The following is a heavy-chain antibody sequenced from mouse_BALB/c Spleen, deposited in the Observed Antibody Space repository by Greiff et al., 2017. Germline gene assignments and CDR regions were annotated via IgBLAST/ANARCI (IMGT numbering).Heavy chain of an antibody. CDR3: ASEVRRFAY. Sequence: EVKLMESGGGLVKPGGSLKLSCAASGFTFSSYAMSWVRQTPEKRLEWVATISSGGSYTYYPDSVKGRFTISRDNAKNTLYLQMSSLRSEDTAMYYCASEVRRFAYWGQGTLVTVSA. D-gene: IGHD2-14*01. V-gene: IGHV5-9-3*01. J-gene: IGHJ3*01. CDR1: GFTFSSYA. CDR2: ISSGGSYT.